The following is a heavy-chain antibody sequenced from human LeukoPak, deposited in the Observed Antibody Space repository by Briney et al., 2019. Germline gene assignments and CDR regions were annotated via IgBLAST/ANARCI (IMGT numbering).Heavy chain of an antibody. CDR1: GGSISSHY. CDR3: ARGDYYYFCMDV. CDR2: IYYSGST. J-gene: IGHJ6*03. V-gene: IGHV4-59*11. Sequence: PSETLSLTCTVSGGSISSHYWSWVRQPPGKGLEWIGYIYYSGSTNYNPSLKSRVTISVDTSKNQFSLKLSSVTAADTAVCYCARGDYYYFCMDVWGKGTTVTVSS.